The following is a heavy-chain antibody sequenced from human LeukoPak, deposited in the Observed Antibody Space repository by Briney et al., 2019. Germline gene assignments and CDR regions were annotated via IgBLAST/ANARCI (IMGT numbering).Heavy chain of an antibody. V-gene: IGHV3-23*01. J-gene: IGHJ4*02. Sequence: GGSLRLSCATSGFSFSSYAMDWVRQAPGEGLEWVSAISTSGGATFYADSVKGRFTISRDNSKNTLYLQLNSLSAEDTAVYYCARDSPADCSRNTCFDYWGQETLVTVSS. CDR2: ISTSGGAT. CDR1: GFSFSSYA. CDR3: ARDSPADCSRNTCFDY. D-gene: IGHD2-2*01.